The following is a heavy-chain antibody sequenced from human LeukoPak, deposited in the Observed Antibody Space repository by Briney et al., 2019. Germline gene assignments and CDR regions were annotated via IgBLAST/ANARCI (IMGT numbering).Heavy chain of an antibody. CDR3: AKATRGYSYGDFDY. V-gene: IGHV3-23*01. Sequence: GGSLRLSCAASGFPFSRYAMSWVRQAPGKGLEWVSAISGSGGSTYYADSVKGRFTISRDNSKNTLYLQMNSLRAEDTAVYYCAKATRGYSYGDFDYWGQGTLVTVSS. J-gene: IGHJ4*02. CDR1: GFPFSRYA. CDR2: ISGSGGST. D-gene: IGHD5-18*01.